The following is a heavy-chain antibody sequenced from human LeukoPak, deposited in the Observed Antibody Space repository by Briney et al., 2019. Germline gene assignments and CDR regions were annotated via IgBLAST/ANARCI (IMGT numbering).Heavy chain of an antibody. CDR2: IEQDGREK. V-gene: IGHV3-7*04. D-gene: IGHD6-19*01. J-gene: IGHJ4*02. CDR3: VGGYGWLPDY. Sequence: GGSLRLSCAASGSTLSEFWMNWVRQAPGKGLEWVASIEQDGREKNYVDSVKGRFTISRDNAKNSAYLQMNNLRVDDTAVYYCVGGYGWLPDYWGQGTLVTVSS. CDR1: GSTLSEFW.